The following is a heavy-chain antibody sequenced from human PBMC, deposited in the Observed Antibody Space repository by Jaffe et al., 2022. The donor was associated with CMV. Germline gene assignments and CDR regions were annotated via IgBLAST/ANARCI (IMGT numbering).Heavy chain of an antibody. V-gene: IGHV5-10-1*03. Sequence: EVQLVQSGAEVKKPGESLRISCKGSGYSFTSYWISWVRQMPGKGLEWMGRIDPSDSYTNYSPSFQGHVTISADKSISTAYLQWSSLKASDTAMYYCARQEIVVVPAAKNWFDPWGQGTLVTVSS. CDR1: GYSFTSYW. CDR2: IDPSDSYT. J-gene: IGHJ5*02. D-gene: IGHD2-2*01. CDR3: ARQEIVVVPAAKNWFDP.